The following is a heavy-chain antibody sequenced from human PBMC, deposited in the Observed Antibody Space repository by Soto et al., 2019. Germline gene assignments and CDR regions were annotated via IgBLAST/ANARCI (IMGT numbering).Heavy chain of an antibody. CDR2: INLRGGTT. D-gene: IGHD4-17*01. CDR3: ARGPDDSDVPRWDY. J-gene: IGHJ4*02. Sequence: QVQLMQSGAEVRKPGASVRLSCETSGYNFNQYYIHWVRQAPGQGLEWMGIINLRGGTTEYAHKFRGRVTVTGDTSTSTAYRELRSLRSEDTAIYFCARGPDDSDVPRWDYCGPGTLVTVSS. V-gene: IGHV1-46*02. CDR1: GYNFNQYY.